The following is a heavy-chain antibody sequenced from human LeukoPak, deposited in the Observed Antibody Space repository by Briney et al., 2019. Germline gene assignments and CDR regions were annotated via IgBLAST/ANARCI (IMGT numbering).Heavy chain of an antibody. CDR2: ISSSSSYI. J-gene: IGHJ4*02. CDR1: GFTFSSYS. V-gene: IGHV3-21*01. D-gene: IGHD4-11*01. Sequence: PGGSLRLSCAASGFTFSSYSMNWVRQAPGKGLEWVSSISSSSSYIYYADSVKGRFTISRDNAKNSLYLQMNSLRAEDTAVYYCASGPNSNYGAFWGQGTLVTVSS. CDR3: ASGPNSNYGAF.